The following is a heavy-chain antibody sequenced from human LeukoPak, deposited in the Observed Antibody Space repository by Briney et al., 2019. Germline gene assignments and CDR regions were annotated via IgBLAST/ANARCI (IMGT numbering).Heavy chain of an antibody. V-gene: IGHV4-59*01. CDR3: AREGVEYSDYDSSGLYYFDY. D-gene: IGHD3-22*01. CDR1: GGSISSYY. CDR2: IYYSGST. J-gene: IGHJ4*02. Sequence: SETLSLTCTVSGGSISSYYWSWIRQPPGKGLEWIGYIYYSGSTNCNPSLKSRVTISVDASKNQFSLKLSSVTAADTAVYYCAREGVEYSDYDSSGLYYFDYWGQGTLVTVSS.